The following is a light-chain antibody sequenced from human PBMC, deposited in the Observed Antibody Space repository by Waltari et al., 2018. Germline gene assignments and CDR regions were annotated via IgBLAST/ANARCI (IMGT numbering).Light chain of an antibody. CDR1: SYHIGKND. CDR2: YDY. Sequence: QSVLTQPPSVSGDPRQGVTISCSGCSYHIGKNDLNWYQHLPVKAPTLLIYYDYLLQSGVSDRFSASKSGTSASLAISGLQSEDEAYYYCAACDDRVNGPVFGGGTKLTVL. J-gene: IGLJ3*02. CDR3: AACDDRVNGPV. V-gene: IGLV1-36*01.